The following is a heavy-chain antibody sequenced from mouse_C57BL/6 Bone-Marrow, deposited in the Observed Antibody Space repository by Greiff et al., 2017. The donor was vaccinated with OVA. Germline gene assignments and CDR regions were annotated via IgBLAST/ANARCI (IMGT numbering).Heavy chain of an antibody. CDR1: GYTFTSYW. CDR3: ARKDWEGLDY. J-gene: IGHJ2*01. CDR2: IHPNSGST. V-gene: IGHV1-64*01. Sequence: VQLVESGAELVKPGASVKLSCKASGYTFTSYWMHWVKQRPGQGLEWIGMIHPNSGSTNYNEKFKSKATLTVDKSSSTAYMQLSSLTSEDSAVYYCARKDWEGLDYWGQGTTLTVSS. D-gene: IGHD4-1*01.